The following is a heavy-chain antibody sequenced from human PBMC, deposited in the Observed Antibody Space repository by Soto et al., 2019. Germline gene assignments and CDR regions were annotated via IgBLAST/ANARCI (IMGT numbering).Heavy chain of an antibody. J-gene: IGHJ4*02. Sequence: GGSLRLSCAASGFTFSSYAMSWVRQAPGKGLEWVSATSGSGGSTYYADSVKGWFTISRDNSKNTLYLQMNSLRAEDTAVYYCAKDLGHPVSYYDSSGYYVYWGQGTLVTVSS. CDR3: AKDLGHPVSYYDSSGYYVY. CDR1: GFTFSSYA. D-gene: IGHD3-22*01. V-gene: IGHV3-23*01. CDR2: TSGSGGST.